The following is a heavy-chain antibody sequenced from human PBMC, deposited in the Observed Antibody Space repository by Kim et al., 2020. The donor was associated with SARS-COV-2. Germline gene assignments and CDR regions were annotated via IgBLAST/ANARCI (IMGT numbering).Heavy chain of an antibody. V-gene: IGHV3-15*01. J-gene: IGHJ4*02. D-gene: IGHD3-10*01. Sequence: DYAAPVKGRFTISRDDSKNTLYLQMNSLKTEDTAVYYCTTGRVVRGVIAYWGQGTLVTVSS. CDR3: TTGRVVRGVIAY.